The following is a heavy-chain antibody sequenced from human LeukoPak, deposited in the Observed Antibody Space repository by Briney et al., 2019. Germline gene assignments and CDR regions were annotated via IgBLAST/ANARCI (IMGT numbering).Heavy chain of an antibody. CDR2: INTNTGNP. V-gene: IGHV7-4-1*02. D-gene: IGHD3-10*01. CDR3: ARGFGRTPLDAFDI. CDR1: GYTFTSYG. J-gene: IGHJ3*02. Sequence: GASVKVSCKASGYTFTSYGISWVRQAPGQGLEWMGWINTNTGNPTYAQGFTGRFVFSLDTSVSTAYLQISSLKAEDTAVYYCARGFGRTPLDAFDIWGQGTMVTVSS.